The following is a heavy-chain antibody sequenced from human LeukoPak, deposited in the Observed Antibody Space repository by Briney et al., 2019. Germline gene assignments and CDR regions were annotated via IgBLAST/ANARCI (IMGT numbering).Heavy chain of an antibody. CDR1: GFTFSSYA. Sequence: QAGGSLRLSCAASGFTFSSYAMSWVRQAPGKGLEWVSAISGSGGSTYYADSVKGRFTISRDNSKNTLYLQMNSLRAEDTAVYYCAKDLADDEEGSYFDYWGQGTLVTVSS. V-gene: IGHV3-23*01. CDR3: AKDLADDEEGSYFDY. J-gene: IGHJ4*02. CDR2: ISGSGGST. D-gene: IGHD6-19*01.